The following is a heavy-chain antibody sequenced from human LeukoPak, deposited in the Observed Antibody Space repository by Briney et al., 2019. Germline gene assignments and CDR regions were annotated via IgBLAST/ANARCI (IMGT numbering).Heavy chain of an antibody. D-gene: IGHD6-13*01. CDR3: ARDPGSSSFDY. CDR2: IDQDGSVR. CDR1: GFTFSSLW. V-gene: IGHV3-7*01. J-gene: IGHJ4*02. Sequence: GGSLRLSCVASGFTFSSLWMRWVREAPGKGLEFVANIDQDGSVRNYVDSVKGRFIISRDNAENSLYLQMDSLRAEDTAVYFCARDPGSSSFDYWGLGTPVTVPS.